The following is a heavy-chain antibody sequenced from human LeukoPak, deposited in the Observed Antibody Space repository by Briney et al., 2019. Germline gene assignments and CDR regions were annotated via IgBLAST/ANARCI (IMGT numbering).Heavy chain of an antibody. J-gene: IGHJ3*01. V-gene: IGHV3-74*01. CDR1: GFTFGNSW. CDR2: INADGSTA. CDR3: VVVVEPPDSDGFDV. D-gene: IGHD1-14*01. Sequence: HSGGSLRLSCAASGFTFGNSWVHWVRQAPGKGLVWVSLINADGSTATYADSVKGRFTISRDNARNTLSLQMNSLTIEDTAVYYCVVVVEPPDSDGFDVWGQGTMTTVSS.